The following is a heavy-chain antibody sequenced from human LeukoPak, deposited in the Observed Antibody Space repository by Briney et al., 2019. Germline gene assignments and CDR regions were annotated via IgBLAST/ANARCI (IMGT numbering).Heavy chain of an antibody. CDR1: GFTFSNFA. CDR3: ARDLHCSGGSCYSGLHY. J-gene: IGHJ4*02. V-gene: IGHV3-30*04. Sequence: PGGSLRPSCAASGFTFSNFAMHWVRQAPGKGLEWVSVISYDGSYKYYADSVKGRFTISRDNSKNTLYLRMNSLRPEDTAVYYCARDLHCSGGSCYSGLHYWGQGTLVTVSS. D-gene: IGHD2-15*01. CDR2: ISYDGSYK.